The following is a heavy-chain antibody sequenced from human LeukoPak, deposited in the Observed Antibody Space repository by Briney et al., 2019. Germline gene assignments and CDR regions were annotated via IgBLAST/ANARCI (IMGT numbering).Heavy chain of an antibody. D-gene: IGHD6-19*01. V-gene: IGHV3-23*01. CDR1: GFTFSSYA. J-gene: IGHJ5*02. CDR2: ISGSGGST. Sequence: GWSLSLSCAASGFTFSSYALSWVRQPPGKGLEWVSAISGSGGSTSYADSVKGRFTISRDNSKNTLYLQRNSLRAEDTALYSCAKDNGSGWYGGGFDPWGQGTLVTVSS. CDR3: AKDNGSGWYGGGFDP.